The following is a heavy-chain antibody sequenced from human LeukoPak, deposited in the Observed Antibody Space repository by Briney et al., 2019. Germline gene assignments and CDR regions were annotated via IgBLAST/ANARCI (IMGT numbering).Heavy chain of an antibody. CDR2: IYSTGNT. J-gene: IGHJ5*02. D-gene: IGHD5-12*01. V-gene: IGHV4-39*01. Sequence: SETLSLTCTVSGGSFSSSNDYWVWIRQPPGKGLEWIGTIYSTGNTYYNPSLKSRLTISVDTSKNQFSLKLSSVTAADTAVYYCARGGESGYDTWGQGSLVTVSS. CDR3: ARGGESGYDT. CDR1: GGSFSSSNDY.